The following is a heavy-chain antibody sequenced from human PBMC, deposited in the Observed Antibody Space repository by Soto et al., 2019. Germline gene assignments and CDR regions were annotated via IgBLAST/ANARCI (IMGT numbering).Heavy chain of an antibody. CDR3: AKQRAGYGSGSDTFYFDF. CDR1: VFTFSTYA. D-gene: IGHD3-10*01. V-gene: IGHV3-23*01. J-gene: IGHJ4*02. CDR2: LSGSGGTT. Sequence: WWSLRLSCSTSVFTFSTYAMNWFRQAPGKGLEWVSALSGSGGTTYYADSVRGRFTISRDNSKNTLFLQMSSLRAEDTALYYCAKQRAGYGSGSDTFYFDFWGQGTLVTVS.